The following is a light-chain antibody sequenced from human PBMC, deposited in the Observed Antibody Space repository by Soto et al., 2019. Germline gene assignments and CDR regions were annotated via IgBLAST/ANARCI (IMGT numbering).Light chain of an antibody. V-gene: IGLV2-14*03. CDR1: SGDIGRFNY. CDR2: DVS. J-gene: IGLJ1*01. Sequence: QSALTQPASVSGSPGQSTTISCTGTSGDIGRFNYVSWYQRHPGKAPKVMIYDVSHRPSGVSDRFSGSKSGNTASLTISGLHAVDEADYYCSSYTDSTTRHDFGGGTKVTVL. CDR3: SSYTDSTTRHD.